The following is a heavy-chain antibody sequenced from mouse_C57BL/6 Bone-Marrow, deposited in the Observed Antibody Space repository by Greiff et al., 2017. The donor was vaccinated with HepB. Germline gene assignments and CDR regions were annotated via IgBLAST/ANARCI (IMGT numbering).Heavy chain of an antibody. CDR2: ISSGSSTI. CDR1: GFTFSDYG. CDR3: ASTFYGSSYGWFAY. J-gene: IGHJ3*01. V-gene: IGHV5-17*01. D-gene: IGHD1-1*01. Sequence: EVQLVESGGGLVKPGGSLKLSCAASGFTFSDYGMHWVRQAPEKGLEWVAYISSGSSTIYYADTVKGRFTISRDNAKNTLFLQMTSLRSEDTAMYYCASTFYGSSYGWFAYWGQGTLVTVSA.